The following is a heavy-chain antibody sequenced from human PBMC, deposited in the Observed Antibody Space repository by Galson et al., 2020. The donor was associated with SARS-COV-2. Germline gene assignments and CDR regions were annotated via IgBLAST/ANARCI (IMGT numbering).Heavy chain of an antibody. CDR3: ARQRGYSYGDGAFDI. CDR2: IYPGDSDT. Sequence: GESLKISCKGSGYSFTSYWIGWVRQMPGKGLEWMGIIYPGDSDTRYSPSFQGQVTISADKSISTAYLQWSSLKASDTAMYYCARQRGYSYGDGAFDICGQGTMVTVSS. V-gene: IGHV5-51*01. CDR1: GYSFTSYW. D-gene: IGHD5-18*01. J-gene: IGHJ3*02.